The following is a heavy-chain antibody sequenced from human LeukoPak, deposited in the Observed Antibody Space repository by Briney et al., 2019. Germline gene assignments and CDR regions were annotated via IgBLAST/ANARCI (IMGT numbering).Heavy chain of an antibody. CDR3: ARDREQLVLGLYYFDY. Sequence: ASVKVSCKASGYTFTGYYMHWVRQAPGQGLEWMGWINPNSGGTNYAQKFQGRVTMTRDTSISTAYTELSRLRSDDTAVYYCARDREQLVLGLYYFDYWGQGTLVTVSS. CDR2: INPNSGGT. V-gene: IGHV1-2*02. D-gene: IGHD6-6*01. J-gene: IGHJ4*02. CDR1: GYTFTGYY.